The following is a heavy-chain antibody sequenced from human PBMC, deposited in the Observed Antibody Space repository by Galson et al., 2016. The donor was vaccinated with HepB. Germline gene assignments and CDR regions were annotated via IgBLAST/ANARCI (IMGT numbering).Heavy chain of an antibody. CDR2: IYYDGSEK. V-gene: IGHV3-33*06. Sequence: SLRLSCAASGFSFNSYGMHWVRQPPGKGLEWVAVIYYDGSEKYYADSVKGRFTISRDNFKNSLYLHMNSLRAEDTAVHYSAKYAGTALDVWGKGTTVIVSS. CDR1: GFSFNSYG. D-gene: IGHD5-18*01. CDR3: AKYAGTALDV. J-gene: IGHJ6*04.